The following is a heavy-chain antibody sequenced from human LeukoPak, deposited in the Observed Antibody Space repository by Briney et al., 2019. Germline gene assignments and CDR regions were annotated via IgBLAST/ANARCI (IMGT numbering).Heavy chain of an antibody. CDR3: ARDFGRQLDRQGY. J-gene: IGHJ4*02. V-gene: IGHV1-2*02. CDR2: INPNSGGT. Sequence: ASVKVSCKASGYTFTGYYVHRVRQAPGQGLEWMEWINPNSGGTDYAENFQGRVTMTRDTSISTAYMELSRLRSDDTAVYYCARDFGRQLDRQGYWGQGTLVTVSS. D-gene: IGHD6-13*01. CDR1: GYTFTGYY.